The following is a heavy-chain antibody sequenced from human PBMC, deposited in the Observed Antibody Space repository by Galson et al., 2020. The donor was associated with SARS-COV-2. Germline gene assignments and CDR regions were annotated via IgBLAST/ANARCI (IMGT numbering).Heavy chain of an antibody. CDR2: ISNSGGGT. D-gene: IGHD6-19*01. Sequence: TGGSLRLSCAASGFNFSIYAMTWVRQPPRKGLEWVSTISNSGGGTYYKDSVKGRFTISRDNSKNTLYLQMKSLRGEDTAVYYCASLFYAGRAVAGPFDYWGQGTVVTVSS. J-gene: IGHJ4*02. CDR1: GFNFSIYA. V-gene: IGHV3-23*01. CDR3: ASLFYAGRAVAGPFDY.